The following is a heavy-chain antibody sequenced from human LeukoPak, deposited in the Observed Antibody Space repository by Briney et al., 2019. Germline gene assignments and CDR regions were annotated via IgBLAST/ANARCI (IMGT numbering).Heavy chain of an antibody. V-gene: IGHV3-48*03. Sequence: PGGSLRLSCSASGSTFSSYEMNWVREAPGKGLEWVSYISSSGGTIYYADSVKGRFTTSRDNAKNSLYLQMNSLRAEDTAVYYCARRQFFDYWGQGTLVTVSS. D-gene: IGHD5-24*01. J-gene: IGHJ4*02. CDR3: ARRQFFDY. CDR1: GSTFSSYE. CDR2: ISSSGGTI.